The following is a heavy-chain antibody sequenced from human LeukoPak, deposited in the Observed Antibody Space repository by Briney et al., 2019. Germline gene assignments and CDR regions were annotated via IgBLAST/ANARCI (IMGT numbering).Heavy chain of an antibody. D-gene: IGHD3-3*01. Sequence: SVKVSCKASEFTFTSSAVQWVRQARGQRLEWIGWIVVGSGNTNYAQKFQERVTITRDMSTSTAYMELSSLRSEDTAVYYCAADQGVYYDFWSGYPNGFDYWGQGTLVTVSS. J-gene: IGHJ4*02. CDR2: IVVGSGNT. CDR3: AADQGVYYDFWSGYPNGFDY. V-gene: IGHV1-58*01. CDR1: EFTFTSSA.